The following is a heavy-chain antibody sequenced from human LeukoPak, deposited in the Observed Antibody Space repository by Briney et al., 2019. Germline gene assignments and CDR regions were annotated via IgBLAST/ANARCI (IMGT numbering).Heavy chain of an antibody. J-gene: IGHJ4*02. V-gene: IGHV4-4*02. D-gene: IGHD3-10*01. CDR3: ARLPPRNYYGSGSYRERGDY. CDR2: INHSGST. CDR1: GGSISSSNW. Sequence: PSETLSLTCAVSGGSISSSNWWSWVRQPPGKGLEWIGEINHSGSTNYNPSLKSRVTISVDTSKNQFSLKLSSVTAADTAVYYCARLPPRNYYGSGSYRERGDYWGQGTLVTVSS.